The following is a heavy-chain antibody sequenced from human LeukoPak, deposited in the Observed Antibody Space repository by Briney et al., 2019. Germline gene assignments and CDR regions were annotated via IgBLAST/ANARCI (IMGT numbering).Heavy chain of an antibody. D-gene: IGHD3-10*01. V-gene: IGHV1-18*01. Sequence: ASVKVSCKASGYTFTSYGISWVRQAPGQGLEWMGWISAYNGNTNYAQKLQGRVTMTTDTSTSTAYTELRSLRSDDTAVYYCARDAITMVRGVSDYWGQGTLVTVSS. J-gene: IGHJ4*02. CDR1: GYTFTSYG. CDR2: ISAYNGNT. CDR3: ARDAITMVRGVSDY.